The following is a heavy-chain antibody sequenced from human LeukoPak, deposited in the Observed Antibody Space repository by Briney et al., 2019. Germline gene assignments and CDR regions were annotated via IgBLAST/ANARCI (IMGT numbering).Heavy chain of an antibody. CDR2: INPNSGGT. Sequence: GASVKVSCKASGYTFTGYYMHWVRQAPGQGLEWMGWINPNSGGTNYAQKFQGRVTMTRDTSISTAYMELSRLRSDDTAVYYCARDRHTMVRGVIITDFDYWGQGTLVTASS. CDR3: ARDRHTMVRGVIITDFDY. CDR1: GYTFTGYY. J-gene: IGHJ4*02. D-gene: IGHD3-10*01. V-gene: IGHV1-2*02.